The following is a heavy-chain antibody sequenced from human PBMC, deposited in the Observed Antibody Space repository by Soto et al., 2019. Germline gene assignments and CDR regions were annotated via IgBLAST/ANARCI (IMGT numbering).Heavy chain of an antibody. J-gene: IGHJ6*02. CDR2: INHSGST. CDR1: GGSFSGYY. Sequence: QVQLQQWGAGLLKPSETLSLTCAVYGGSFSGYYWSWIRQPPGKGLEWIGEINHSGSTNYNPSLKSRVTRSVDTSKNQFSLKLSSVTAADTAVYYCARVARGYSYGWDYYGMDVWGQGTTVTVSS. V-gene: IGHV4-34*01. D-gene: IGHD5-18*01. CDR3: ARVARGYSYGWDYYGMDV.